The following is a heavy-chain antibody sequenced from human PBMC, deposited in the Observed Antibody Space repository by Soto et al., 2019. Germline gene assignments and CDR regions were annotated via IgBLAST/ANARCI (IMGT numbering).Heavy chain of an antibody. CDR2: ISSSSSYI. D-gene: IGHD3-10*01. J-gene: IGHJ4*02. CDR3: ARYMVRGVDY. V-gene: IGHV3-21*01. CDR1: GFTFSSYS. Sequence: EVQLLESGGGLVKPGGSLRLSCAASGFTFSSYSMNWVRQAPGKGLEWVSSISSSSSYIYYAESVKGRFTISRDNDKNSLYLQMNSLRAEDTAVYYCARYMVRGVDYWGQGTLVTVSS.